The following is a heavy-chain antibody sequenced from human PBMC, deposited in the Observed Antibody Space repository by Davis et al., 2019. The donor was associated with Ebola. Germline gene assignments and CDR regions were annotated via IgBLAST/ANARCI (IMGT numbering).Heavy chain of an antibody. CDR3: ARDATTVTTIWFDP. D-gene: IGHD4-17*01. CDR1: GYTFSGYA. V-gene: IGHV1-18*01. Sequence: AASVKVSCKTSGYTFSGYAISWVRQAPGQGLEWIGRINVYNGHTNYAQNFQGRVTVSTDTSTRIAYMELRSLRSDDTGLYYCARDATTVTTIWFDPWGQGTLVSVSS. CDR2: INVYNGHT. J-gene: IGHJ5*02.